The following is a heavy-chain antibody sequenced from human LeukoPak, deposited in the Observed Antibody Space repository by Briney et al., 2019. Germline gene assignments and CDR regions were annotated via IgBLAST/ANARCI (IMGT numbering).Heavy chain of an antibody. CDR3: ARAPDILTGYYT. D-gene: IGHD3-9*01. Sequence: SETLSLTCTVSGGSSSSSTYFWGWIRQPPGVGLEWIGGVYNTGRTFYSPSLKSRVTISLDTSKNQFSLKLSSVTAADTAVYYCARAPDILTGYYTWGLGTLVTVSS. CDR1: GGSSSSSTYF. J-gene: IGHJ4*02. CDR2: VYNTGRT. V-gene: IGHV4-39*07.